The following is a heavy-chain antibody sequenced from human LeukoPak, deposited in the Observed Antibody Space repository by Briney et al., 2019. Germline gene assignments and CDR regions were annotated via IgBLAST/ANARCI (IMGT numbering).Heavy chain of an antibody. D-gene: IGHD6-13*01. J-gene: IGHJ6*03. CDR1: GYNFPIYW. CDR2: IYPDDSNT. V-gene: IGHV5-51*01. CDR3: ARQGAASKYYYYSMDV. Sequence: GESLKISCQGSGYNFPIYWIGWVRQMPGQGLEWMGIIYPDDSNTIYGPSFQGQVTISADKSINTAFLEWSSLKASDTAIYYSARQGAASKYYYYSMDVWGKGTPVTVSS.